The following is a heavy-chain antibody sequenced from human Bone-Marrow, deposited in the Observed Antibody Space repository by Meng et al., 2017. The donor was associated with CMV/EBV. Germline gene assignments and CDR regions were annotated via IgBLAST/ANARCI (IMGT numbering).Heavy chain of an antibody. Sequence: ASVKVSSKASGYTFTSYYMHWVRQAPGQGLEWMGIINPSGGSTSYAQKFQGRVTMTRDTSISTAYMELSRLRSDDTAVYYCARGVESSSWYYSRLDLYGMDVWGQGTAVTVSS. V-gene: IGHV1-46*01. CDR2: INPSGGST. CDR1: GYTFTSYY. CDR3: ARGVESSSWYYSRLDLYGMDV. D-gene: IGHD6-13*01. J-gene: IGHJ6*02.